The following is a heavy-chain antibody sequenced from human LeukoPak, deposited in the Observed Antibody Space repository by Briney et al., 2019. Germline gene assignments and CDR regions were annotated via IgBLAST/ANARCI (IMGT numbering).Heavy chain of an antibody. V-gene: IGHV1-8*01. CDR3: ARLSQTPDYYTLGGYYYLGY. CDR2: MKPNTGRT. D-gene: IGHD3-10*01. CDR1: RYTFTSYD. J-gene: IGHJ4*02. Sequence: ASVKVSCKASRYTFTSYDINWVREAAGHGLEWMRWMKPNTGRTGYAQKFQGRITMTRDTSINTAYMELTNLRSEDTAIYYCARLSQTPDYYTLGGYYYLGYWGQGTPVTVSS.